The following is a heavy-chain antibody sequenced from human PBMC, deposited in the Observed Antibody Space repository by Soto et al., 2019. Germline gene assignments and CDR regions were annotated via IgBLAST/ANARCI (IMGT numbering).Heavy chain of an antibody. Sequence: QVQLVQSGAEVKKPGASVKVSCKASGYTFTNYDIHWVRQATGQGLEWMGWMNPDSGNTGQSKQFQGRVTMTRDTSISTAYMELSSLRSEATAVYYCARGRFRRTRFDPWGQGTLVTVSS. CDR3: ARGRFRRTRFDP. V-gene: IGHV1-8*01. CDR2: MNPDSGNT. D-gene: IGHD3-16*01. J-gene: IGHJ5*02. CDR1: GYTFTNYD.